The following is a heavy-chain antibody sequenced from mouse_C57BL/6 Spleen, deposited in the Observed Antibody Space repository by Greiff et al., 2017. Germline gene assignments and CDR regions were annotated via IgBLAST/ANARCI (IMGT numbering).Heavy chain of an antibody. CDR1: EYEFPSHD. J-gene: IGHJ4*01. CDR3: ARHGHPYYAMDY. CDR2: INSDGGST. V-gene: IGHV5-2*01. Sequence: EVKLMESGGGLVQPGESLKLSCESNEYEFPSHDMSWVRKTPEKRLELVAAINSDGGSTYYPDTMERRFIISSDNTKKTLYLQMSSLRSEDTALYYCARHGHPYYAMDYWGQGTSVTVSS.